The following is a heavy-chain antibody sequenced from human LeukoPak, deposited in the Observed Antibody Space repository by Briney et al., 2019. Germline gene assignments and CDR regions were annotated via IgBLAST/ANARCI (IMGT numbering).Heavy chain of an antibody. CDR1: GGTFSSYA. CDR2: IIPIFGTA. CDR3: AREWELPPHHYFDY. D-gene: IGHD1-26*01. V-gene: IGHV1-69*13. Sequence: SVKVSCKASGGTFSSYAISWVRQAPGQGLEWMGGIIPIFGTANYAQKFQGRVTITADESTSTAYMELSSLRSEDTAVYYCAREWELPPHHYFDYWGQGTLVTVSS. J-gene: IGHJ4*02.